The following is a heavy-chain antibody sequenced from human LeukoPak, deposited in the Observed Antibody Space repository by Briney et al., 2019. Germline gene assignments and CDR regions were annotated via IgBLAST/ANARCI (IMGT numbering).Heavy chain of an antibody. V-gene: IGHV3-64D*06. J-gene: IGHJ4*02. CDR1: GFTFDRLE. Sequence: PGGSLTLTCSASGFTFDRLEMHWVRQAPGKGLEYLSGIGSNGRSTHNADSVKGRFTISRDNSKKTLFLQMTSLRAEDTAMYYCVNQISGKVSRGEGNLVTVSS. CDR2: IGSNGRST. CDR3: VNQISGKVS. D-gene: IGHD5/OR15-5a*01.